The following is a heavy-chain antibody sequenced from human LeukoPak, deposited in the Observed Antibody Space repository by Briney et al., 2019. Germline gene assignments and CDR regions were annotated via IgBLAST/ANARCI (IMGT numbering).Heavy chain of an antibody. CDR3: AVRTGSYWFDP. CDR1: GYTFTGYS. CDR2: INPNSGAT. J-gene: IGHJ5*02. D-gene: IGHD1-26*01. V-gene: IGHV1-2*06. Sequence: ASVKVSCKASGYTFTGYSVHWVRQAPGQGLEWMGRINPNSGATDYAQKFQGRVTMTRNTSISTAYMELSSLRSEDTAGYYCAVRTGSYWFDPWGQGTLVTVSS.